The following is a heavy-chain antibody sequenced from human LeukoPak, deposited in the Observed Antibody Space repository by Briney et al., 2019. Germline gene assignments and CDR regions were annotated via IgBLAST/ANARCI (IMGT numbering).Heavy chain of an antibody. CDR3: AKDLYDSSGPDDY. CDR2: ISGSGGST. CDR1: GFTFSSYA. D-gene: IGHD3-22*01. J-gene: IGHJ4*02. Sequence: PGGSLRLSCAASGFTFSSYAMSWVRQAPGKGREWVSAISGSGGSTYYADSVKGRFTISRDNSKNTLYLQMNSLRAEDTAVYYCAKDLYDSSGPDDYWGQGTLVTVSS. V-gene: IGHV3-23*01.